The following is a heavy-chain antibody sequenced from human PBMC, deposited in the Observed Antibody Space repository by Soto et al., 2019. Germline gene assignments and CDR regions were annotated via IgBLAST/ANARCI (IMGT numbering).Heavy chain of an antibody. V-gene: IGHV5-10-1*01. CDR2: IDPSDSYT. CDR3: ATTNYYDSSGYPYYYYYGMDV. J-gene: IGHJ6*02. Sequence: GESLKISCEGSGYSFTRYWISCVRQMPGKGLEWMGRIDPSDSYTNYSPSFQGHVTISADKSISTAYLQWSSLKASDTAMYYCATTNYYDSSGYPYYYYYGMDVWGQGTTVTVSS. D-gene: IGHD3-22*01. CDR1: GYSFTRYW.